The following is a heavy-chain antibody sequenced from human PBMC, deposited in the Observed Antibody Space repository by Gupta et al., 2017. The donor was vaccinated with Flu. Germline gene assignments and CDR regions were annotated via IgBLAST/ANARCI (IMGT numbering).Heavy chain of an antibody. CDR3: ATPAYQFGFSSYY. CDR1: GGTFNSYS. J-gene: IGHJ4*02. D-gene: IGHD2-2*01. CDR2: TVPGFGKV. Sequence: QVQLVQSGAEVKKPGSSVKVSCKASGGTFNSYSISWVRQAPGQGLEWVGGTVPGFGKVNYAQKFQGRVTITADTSTSTAYLELSDLTSDDTAVYFCATPAYQFGFSSYYWGQGTLVTVSS. V-gene: IGHV1-69*06.